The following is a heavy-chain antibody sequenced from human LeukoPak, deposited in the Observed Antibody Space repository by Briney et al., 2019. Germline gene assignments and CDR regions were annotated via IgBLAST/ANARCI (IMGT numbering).Heavy chain of an antibody. J-gene: IGHJ6*03. D-gene: IGHD6-6*01. CDR1: GYTFTGYY. Sequence: GASVKVSCKXSGYTFTGYYMHWVRQAPGQGLEWMGWINPNSGGTNYSQKFQGRVTMTRDTSISTAYMELSRLRSDDTAVYYCARDGSSSGYGYYYYYMDVWGKGTTVTVSS. CDR3: ARDGSSSGYGYYYYYMDV. CDR2: INPNSGGT. V-gene: IGHV1-2*02.